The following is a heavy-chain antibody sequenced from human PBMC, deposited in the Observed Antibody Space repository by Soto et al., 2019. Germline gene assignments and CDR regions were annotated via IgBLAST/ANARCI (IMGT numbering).Heavy chain of an antibody. Sequence: SGDTAYAQKFQGRVTMTRDTSMETAYMELSSLTSEDTAVYYCAREGDYYDDPGYSTGAYCNAVDVWGQGTTVTVSS. CDR3: AREGDYYDDPGYSTGAYCNAVDV. CDR2: SGDT. V-gene: IGHV1-8*01. J-gene: IGHJ6*02. D-gene: IGHD3-22*01.